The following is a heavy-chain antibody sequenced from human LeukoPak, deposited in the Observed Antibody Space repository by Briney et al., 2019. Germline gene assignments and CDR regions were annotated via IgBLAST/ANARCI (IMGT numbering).Heavy chain of an antibody. D-gene: IGHD5-12*01. J-gene: IGHJ4*02. CDR3: ARGDDGGYVSRLDY. CDR2: IIPIFGTA. V-gene: IGHV1-69*01. Sequence: SVKVSCKASGGTFSSYAISWVRQAPGQGLEWMGGIIPIFGTANYAQKFQGRVTIAADESTSTAYMELSSLRSEDTAVYYYARGDDGGYVSRLDYWGQGTLVTVSS. CDR1: GGTFSSYA.